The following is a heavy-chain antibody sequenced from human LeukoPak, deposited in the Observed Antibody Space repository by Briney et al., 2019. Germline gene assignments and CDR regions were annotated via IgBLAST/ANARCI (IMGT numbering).Heavy chain of an antibody. V-gene: IGHV3-53*01. CDR3: ATAGPYSHNSFDY. D-gene: IGHD1-1*01. Sequence: TGGSLGLSCAASGFTVSSKSMNWVRQAPGKGLEWVSVIYSRGDIYYADSVKGRFTISRDNPKNTLYLQMNSLRAEDTAVYYCATAGPYSHNSFDYWGQGTLVTVSS. CDR2: IYSRGDI. CDR1: GFTVSSKS. J-gene: IGHJ4*02.